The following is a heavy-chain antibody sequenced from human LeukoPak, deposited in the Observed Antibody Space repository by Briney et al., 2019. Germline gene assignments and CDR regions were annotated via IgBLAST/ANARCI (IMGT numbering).Heavy chain of an antibody. Sequence: PSETLSLTCTVSGGSISSSSYYWGWIRQPPGKGLEWIGEIYHSGSTNYNPSLKSRVTISVDKSKNQFSLKLSSVTAADTAVYYCARLYYYDSSGFNVGAFDIWGQGTMVTVSS. CDR1: GGSISSSSYY. D-gene: IGHD3-22*01. V-gene: IGHV4-39*07. CDR3: ARLYYYDSSGFNVGAFDI. CDR2: IYHSGST. J-gene: IGHJ3*02.